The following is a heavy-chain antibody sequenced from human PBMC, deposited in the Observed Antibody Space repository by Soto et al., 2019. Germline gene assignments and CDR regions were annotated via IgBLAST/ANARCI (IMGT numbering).Heavy chain of an antibody. D-gene: IGHD6-19*01. J-gene: IGHJ6*02. Sequence: SETLSLTCTVSGGSVSSGSYYWSWIRQPPGKGLEWIGYIYYSGSTNYNPSLKSRVTISVDTSKNQISLKLSSVTAADTAVYYCARGIEGWYQGRYYYGMDVWGQGTTVTVSS. V-gene: IGHV4-61*01. CDR3: ARGIEGWYQGRYYYGMDV. CDR1: GGSVSSGSYY. CDR2: IYYSGST.